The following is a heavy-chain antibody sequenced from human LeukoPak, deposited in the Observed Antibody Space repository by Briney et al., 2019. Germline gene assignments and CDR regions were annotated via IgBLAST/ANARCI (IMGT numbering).Heavy chain of an antibody. V-gene: IGHV3-23*01. Sequence: GGSLRLSCAVSGFTFSSYAMSWVRQAPGKGLEWVSAISGSDDSTYYADSVKGRFTISRDNSKNTLYLQMNSLRAEDTAVYYCVKDHDIGPYYYYGMDVWGQGTTVTVSS. J-gene: IGHJ6*02. D-gene: IGHD3-9*01. CDR2: ISGSDDST. CDR1: GFTFSSYA. CDR3: VKDHDIGPYYYYGMDV.